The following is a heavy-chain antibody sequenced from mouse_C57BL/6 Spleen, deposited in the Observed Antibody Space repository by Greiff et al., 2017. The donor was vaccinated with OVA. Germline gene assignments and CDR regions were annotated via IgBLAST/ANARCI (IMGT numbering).Heavy chain of an antibody. CDR2: IHPNSGST. CDR3: ARRYYGSSPLSDAMDY. Sequence: VQLQQPGAELVKPGASVKLSCKASGYTFTSYRMHWVKQRPGQGLEWIGMIHPNSGSTNYNEQFKSKATLTVDKSSSTAYMQLSSLTSEDSAVYYGARRYYGSSPLSDAMDYWGQGTSVTVSS. J-gene: IGHJ4*01. V-gene: IGHV1-64*01. CDR1: GYTFTSYR. D-gene: IGHD1-1*01.